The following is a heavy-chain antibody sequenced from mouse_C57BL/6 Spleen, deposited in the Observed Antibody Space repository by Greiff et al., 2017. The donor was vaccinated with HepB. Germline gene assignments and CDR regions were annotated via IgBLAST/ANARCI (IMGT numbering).Heavy chain of an antibody. V-gene: IGHV1-42*01. CDR2: INPSTGGT. CDR3: ARWDGYYVYFDY. D-gene: IGHD2-3*01. J-gene: IGHJ2*01. Sequence: EVQLQQSGPELVKPGASVKISCKASGYSFTGYYMNWVKQSPEKSLEWIGEINPSTGGTTYNQKFKAKATLTGDKSSSTAYMQLKSLTSEDSAAYYCARWDGYYVYFDYWGQGTTLTVSS. CDR1: GYSFTGYY.